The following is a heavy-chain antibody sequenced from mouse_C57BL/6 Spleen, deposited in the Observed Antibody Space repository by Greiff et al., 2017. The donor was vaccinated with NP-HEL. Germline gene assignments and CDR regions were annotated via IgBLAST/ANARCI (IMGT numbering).Heavy chain of an antibody. D-gene: IGHD1-1*01. CDR3: ARHGGSSSYYFDY. J-gene: IGHJ2*01. V-gene: IGHV5-6*01. CDR1: GFTFSSYG. Sequence: EVKLVESGGDLVKPGGSLKLSCAASGFTFSSYGMSWVRQTPDKRLEWVATISSGGSYTYYPDSVKGRFTISRDNAKNTLYLQMSSLKSEDTAMYYCARHGGSSSYYFDYWGQGTTLTVSS. CDR2: ISSGGSYT.